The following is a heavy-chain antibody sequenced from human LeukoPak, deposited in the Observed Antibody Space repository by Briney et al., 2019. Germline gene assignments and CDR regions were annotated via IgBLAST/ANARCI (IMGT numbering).Heavy chain of an antibody. Sequence: ASVQVSCKAPGYTFTCYYMHWVRQAPGQGLGLMGCINPNSGGTNYAQKFQGRVTMTRDTSISTAYMELSRLRSDDTAVYYCASLTYYYDSSGLEYFQHWGQGTLVTVSS. D-gene: IGHD3-22*01. CDR2: INPNSGGT. V-gene: IGHV1-2*02. CDR3: ASLTYYYDSSGLEYFQH. CDR1: GYTFTCYY. J-gene: IGHJ1*01.